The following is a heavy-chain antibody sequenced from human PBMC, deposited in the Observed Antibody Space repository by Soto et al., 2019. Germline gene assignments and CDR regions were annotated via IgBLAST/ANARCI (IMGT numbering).Heavy chain of an antibody. CDR3: ARQLLEDSSGYDLSYYGMDV. CDR2: IIPIFGTA. CDR1: GGTFSSYA. J-gene: IGHJ6*02. Sequence: QVQLVQSGAEVKKPGSSVKVSCKASGGTFSSYAISWVRQAPGQGLAWMGGIIPIFGTANYAQKFQGRVMMTADDSTSTADMELSSLRSEDTAVYYCARQLLEDSSGYDLSYYGMDVWGQGTTVTGSS. V-gene: IGHV1-69*01. D-gene: IGHD3-22*01.